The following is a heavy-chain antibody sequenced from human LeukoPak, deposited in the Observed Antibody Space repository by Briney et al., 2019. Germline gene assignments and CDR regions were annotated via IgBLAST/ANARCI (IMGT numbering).Heavy chain of an antibody. CDR3: ARHPKSAIAAAPP. CDR2: IDPSDSYT. D-gene: IGHD6-13*01. Sequence: GASLKISCKGSGYSFTSYWISWVRQMPGKGLEWMGRIDPSDSYTNYSPSFQGHVTISADKSISAAYLQWSSLKASDTAMYYCARHPKSAIAAAPPWGQGTLVTVSS. CDR1: GYSFTSYW. V-gene: IGHV5-10-1*01. J-gene: IGHJ4*02.